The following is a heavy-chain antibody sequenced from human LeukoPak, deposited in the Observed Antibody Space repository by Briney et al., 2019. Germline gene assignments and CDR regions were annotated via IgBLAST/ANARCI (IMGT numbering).Heavy chain of an antibody. CDR1: GFPFSGSG. CDR3: SRGISGYGMDV. D-gene: IGHD6-13*01. Sequence: GSLKLSCAASGFPFSGSGMHWVRQASGKGLGGIGRIRTKVNSYATAYAASVKGRFTISRDDSKNTAYLQMDSLKTEDTAVYYCSRGISGYGMDVWGQGTTVTVSS. CDR2: IRTKVNSYAT. J-gene: IGHJ6*02. V-gene: IGHV3-73*01.